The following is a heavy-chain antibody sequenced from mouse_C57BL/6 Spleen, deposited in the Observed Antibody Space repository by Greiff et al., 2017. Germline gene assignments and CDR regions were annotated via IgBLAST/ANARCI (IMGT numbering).Heavy chain of an antibody. CDR2: IDPENGDT. Sequence: VQLQQSGAELVRPGASVKLSCTASGFNIKDDYMHWVKQRPEQGLEWIGWIDPENGDTEYASKFQGKATITADTSSNTAYLQLSSLTSEDTAGYYCTGSNCGNYLDYWGQGTTLTVSS. CDR3: TGSNCGNYLDY. D-gene: IGHD4-1*01. J-gene: IGHJ2*01. CDR1: GFNIKDDY. V-gene: IGHV14-4*01.